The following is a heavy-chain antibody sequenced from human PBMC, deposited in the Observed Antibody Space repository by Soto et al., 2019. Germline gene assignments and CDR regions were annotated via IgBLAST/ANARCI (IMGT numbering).Heavy chain of an antibody. V-gene: IGHV3-48*03. CDR2: ISSSGXXX. Sequence: GGSLRLSCAASGFTFSSYEMNWVRQAPGKGLEWVSYISSSGXXXXXXXXXXXXXXXXRDNAKNSQYVQMNNLRAEDTAVYYCASPERRPVLPYSDWLPSWDFDYWGQGTLVTVSS. CDR3: ASPERRPVLPYSDWLPSWDFDY. D-gene: IGHD3-9*01. J-gene: IGHJ4*02. CDR1: GFTFSSYE.